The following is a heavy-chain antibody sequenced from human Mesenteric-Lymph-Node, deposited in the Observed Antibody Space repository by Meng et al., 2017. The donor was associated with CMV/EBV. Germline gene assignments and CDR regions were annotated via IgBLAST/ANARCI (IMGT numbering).Heavy chain of an antibody. CDR1: GFTFTSSA. Sequence: SVKVSCKASGFTFTSSAVQWVRQARGQRLEWIGWIVVGSGNTNYAQKFQERVTITRDMSTSTAYMELSSLRSEDTAVYYCAKHFHTYYYDSSGYFDAFDIWGQGSMVTVSS. D-gene: IGHD3-22*01. V-gene: IGHV1-58*01. J-gene: IGHJ3*02. CDR3: AKHFHTYYYDSSGYFDAFDI. CDR2: IVVGSGNT.